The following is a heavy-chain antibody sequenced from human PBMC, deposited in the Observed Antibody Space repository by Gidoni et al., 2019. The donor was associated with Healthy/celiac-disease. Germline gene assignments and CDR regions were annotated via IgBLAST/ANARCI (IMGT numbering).Heavy chain of an antibody. V-gene: IGHV3-15*01. CDR2: IKSKTDGGTT. CDR3: TTDRGYGDSNDAFDI. Sequence: EVQLVESGGGLVKPGGSLRPPCAASGFTFRNAGMSWVRQAPGKGLEWVGRIKSKTDGGTTDYAAPVKGRFTISRDDSKNTLYLQMNSLKTEDTAVYYCTTDRGYGDSNDAFDIWGQGTMVTVSS. J-gene: IGHJ3*02. CDR1: GFTFRNAG. D-gene: IGHD4-17*01.